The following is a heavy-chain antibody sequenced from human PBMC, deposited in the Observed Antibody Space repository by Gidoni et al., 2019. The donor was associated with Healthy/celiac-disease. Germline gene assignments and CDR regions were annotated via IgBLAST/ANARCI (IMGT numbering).Heavy chain of an antibody. Sequence: QMQLVQSGPEVKKPGTSVKVSCKASGFTFTSSAMQWVRQARGQRLEWLGWIVVGSGNTNYAQKFQERVTITRDMSTSTAYMELSSLRSEDTAVYYCAADQGSSQWLPSFDYWGQGTLVTVSS. CDR2: IVVGSGNT. CDR1: GFTFTSSA. J-gene: IGHJ4*02. V-gene: IGHV1-58*02. CDR3: AADQGSSQWLPSFDY. D-gene: IGHD6-19*01.